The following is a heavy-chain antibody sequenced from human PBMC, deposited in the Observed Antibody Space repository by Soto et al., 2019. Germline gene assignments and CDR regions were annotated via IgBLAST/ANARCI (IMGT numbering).Heavy chain of an antibody. V-gene: IGHV6-1*01. CDR1: GDSVSDNSAA. CDR2: TYYRSKWYN. Sequence: PSQTLSLTCAISGDSVSDNSAAWNWIRQSPSRGLEWLGRTYYRSKWYNDYAVSVKSRITINPDTSKNQFSLQLNSVTPEDTAVYYCARDKRIAAAVYYYYYYGMDVWGQGTTVTVSS. CDR3: ARDKRIAAAVYYYYYYGMDV. J-gene: IGHJ6*02. D-gene: IGHD6-13*01.